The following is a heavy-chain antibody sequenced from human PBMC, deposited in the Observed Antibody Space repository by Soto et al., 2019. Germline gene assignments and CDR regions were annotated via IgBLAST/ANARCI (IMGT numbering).Heavy chain of an antibody. D-gene: IGHD6-19*01. V-gene: IGHV1-69*08. CDR3: AREQGIAVAGRQFDY. CDR1: GGTFSSYT. J-gene: IGHJ4*02. CDR2: IIPILGIA. Sequence: QVQLVQSGAEVKKPGSSVKVSCKASGGTFSSYTISWVRQAPGQGLEWMGRIIPILGIANYAQKFQGRVTITADKPTSTAYMELSSLRSEDTAVYYCAREQGIAVAGRQFDYWGQGTLVTVSS.